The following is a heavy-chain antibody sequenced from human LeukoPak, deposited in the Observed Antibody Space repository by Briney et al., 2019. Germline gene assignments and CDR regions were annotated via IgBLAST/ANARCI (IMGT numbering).Heavy chain of an antibody. D-gene: IGHD1-1*01. J-gene: IGHJ4*02. Sequence: VSVTVSCKTSGYMVSDYYMHWVRQAPGQGLEWMGWLRGDTGDTDSPQKFKGRVTMTRDTATNTAYMQLSRLTYDDTAIYFCARVRDNACDYWGQGTLVTVSS. CDR2: LRGDTGDT. CDR1: GYMVSDYY. V-gene: IGHV1-2*02. CDR3: ARVRDNACDY.